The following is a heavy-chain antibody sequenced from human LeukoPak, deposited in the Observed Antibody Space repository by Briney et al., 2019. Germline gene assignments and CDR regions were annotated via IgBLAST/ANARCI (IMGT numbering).Heavy chain of an antibody. J-gene: IGHJ5*02. CDR1: GGSFSGYY. Sequence: SETLSLTCAVYGGSFSGYYWSWIRQPPGKGLEWIGEINHSGSTNYNPSLKSRVTISVDTSKNQFSLKLSSVTAADTAVYYCARVPSSSAARGVSWFDPWGQGTLVTVSS. D-gene: IGHD6-13*01. CDR2: INHSGST. CDR3: ARVPSSSAARGVSWFDP. V-gene: IGHV4-34*01.